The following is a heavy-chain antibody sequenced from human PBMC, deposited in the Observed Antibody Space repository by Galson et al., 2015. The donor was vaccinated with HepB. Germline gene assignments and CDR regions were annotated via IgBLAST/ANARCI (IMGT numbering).Heavy chain of an antibody. Sequence: SVKVSCKASGYTFTSYGISWVRQAPGQGLEWMGWISAYNGNTNYAQKLQGRVTMTTDTSTSTAYMELRSLRSNDTAVYYCARDQPFQQWLIKPPRDPWGQGTLVTVSS. CDR2: ISAYNGNT. D-gene: IGHD6-19*01. CDR1: GYTFTSYG. CDR3: ARDQPFQQWLIKPPRDP. J-gene: IGHJ5*02. V-gene: IGHV1-18*04.